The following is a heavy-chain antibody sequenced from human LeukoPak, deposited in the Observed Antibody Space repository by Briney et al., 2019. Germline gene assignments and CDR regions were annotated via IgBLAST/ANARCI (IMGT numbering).Heavy chain of an antibody. Sequence: PGGSLRLSCAASGFTFSSYSMNWVRQAPGKGLEWVSVIYSGGSTYYADSVKGRFTISRDNSKNTLYLQMNSLRAEDTAVYYCARVRWELLPDYWGQGALVTVSS. CDR3: ARVRWELLPDY. D-gene: IGHD1-26*01. J-gene: IGHJ4*02. CDR1: GFTFSSYS. V-gene: IGHV3-66*01. CDR2: IYSGGST.